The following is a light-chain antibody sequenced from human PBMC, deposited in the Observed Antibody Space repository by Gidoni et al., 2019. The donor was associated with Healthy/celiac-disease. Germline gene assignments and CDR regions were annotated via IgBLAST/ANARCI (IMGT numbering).Light chain of an antibody. CDR1: QSVSSSY. J-gene: IGKJ1*01. CDR3: QQYGSSWWT. CDR2: GAS. Sequence: EIVLKRSQGPLALSTGERATLSCGASQSVSSSYLAWYQQKPGQAPRLLIYGASSRATGIPDRFSGSGSGTDFTLTISRLEPEDFAVYYCQQYGSSWWTFGQGTKVEIK. V-gene: IGKV3-20*01.